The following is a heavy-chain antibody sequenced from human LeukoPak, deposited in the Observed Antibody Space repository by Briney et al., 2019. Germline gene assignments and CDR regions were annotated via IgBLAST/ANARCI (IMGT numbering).Heavy chain of an antibody. D-gene: IGHD6-19*01. J-gene: IGHJ4*02. CDR3: ARALAVAAPDY. CDR1: GFTFSSYS. CDR2: ISSSSSYM. V-gene: IGHV3-21*01. Sequence: GGSLRLSCAASGFTFSSYSMNWVRQAPGKGLEWVSSISSSSSYMYYADSVKGRFTISRDNAKNSLYLQMNSLRAEDTAVYYCARALAVAAPDYWGQGTLVTVSS.